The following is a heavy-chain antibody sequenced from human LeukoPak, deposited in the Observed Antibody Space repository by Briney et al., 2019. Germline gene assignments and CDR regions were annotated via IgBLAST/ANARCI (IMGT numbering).Heavy chain of an antibody. CDR2: IYSGGST. Sequence: GGSLRLSCAASGFTVSSNYMSWVRQAPGKGPEWVSVIYSGGSTYYADSVKGRFIISRDNSKNTLYLQMSSLRAEDTAVYYCAREGSSSSWSIWGQGTMVTVAS. D-gene: IGHD6-13*01. J-gene: IGHJ3*02. CDR1: GFTVSSNY. CDR3: AREGSSSSWSI. V-gene: IGHV3-66*01.